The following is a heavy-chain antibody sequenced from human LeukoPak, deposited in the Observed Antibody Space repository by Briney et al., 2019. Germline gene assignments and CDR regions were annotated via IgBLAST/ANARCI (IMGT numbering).Heavy chain of an antibody. CDR2: ISSSSSYI. Sequence: PGGSLRLSRSASGFTFSSYSMNWVRQAPGKGLEWVSSISSSSSYIYYADSVKGRFTISRDNAKNSLYLQMNSLRAEDTAVYYCARESDYSNTLSLLDYWGQGTLVTVSS. CDR1: GFTFSSYS. D-gene: IGHD4-11*01. V-gene: IGHV3-21*01. J-gene: IGHJ4*02. CDR3: ARESDYSNTLSLLDY.